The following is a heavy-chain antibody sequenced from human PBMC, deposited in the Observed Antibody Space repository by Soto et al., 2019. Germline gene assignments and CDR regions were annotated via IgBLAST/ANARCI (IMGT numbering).Heavy chain of an antibody. CDR1: GYTFTSYD. Sequence: QVQLVQSGAEVKKPGASVKVSCKASGYTFTSYDINWVRQATGQGLEWMGWMNPNSGNTGYAQKFQGRXPXTXXTPLSTAYMELRSLRSEDTAVYYCARTLYGDNVDYWGQGTLVTVSS. D-gene: IGHD4-17*01. V-gene: IGHV1-8*01. CDR2: MNPNSGNT. CDR3: ARTLYGDNVDY. J-gene: IGHJ4*02.